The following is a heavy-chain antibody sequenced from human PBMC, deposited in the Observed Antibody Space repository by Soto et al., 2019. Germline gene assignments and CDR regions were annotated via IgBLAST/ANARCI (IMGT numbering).Heavy chain of an antibody. J-gene: IGHJ4*02. CDR1: GGSISSYY. D-gene: IGHD3-22*01. Sequence: SETLSLTCTVSGGSISSYYWSWIRQPLGTGLEWIGYIYNSRSTNYNPSLKSRVTISVDTSKNQFSLKLSSVTAADTAVYYCARDRDSSGFVTYFDNWGQGTLVTVSS. CDR2: IYNSRST. CDR3: ARDRDSSGFVTYFDN. V-gene: IGHV4-59*01.